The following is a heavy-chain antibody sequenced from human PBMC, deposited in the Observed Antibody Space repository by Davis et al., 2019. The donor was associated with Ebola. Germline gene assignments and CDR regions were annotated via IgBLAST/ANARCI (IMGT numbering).Heavy chain of an antibody. D-gene: IGHD6-13*01. CDR2: INHSGST. Sequence: ESLKISCAASGFTFDSYAMSWIRQPPGKGLEWIGEINHSGSTNYNPSLKSRVTISVDTSKNQFSLKLSSVTAADTAVYYCARGGSSWAFDYWGQGTLVTVSS. V-gene: IGHV4-34*01. CDR3: ARGGSSWAFDY. CDR1: GFTFDSYA. J-gene: IGHJ4*02.